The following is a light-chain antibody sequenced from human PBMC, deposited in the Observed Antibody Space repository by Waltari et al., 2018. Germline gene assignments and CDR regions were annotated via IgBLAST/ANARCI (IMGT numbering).Light chain of an antibody. V-gene: IGLV1-47*02. J-gene: IGLJ2*01. Sequence: QSVLTQPPSTTGAPGQSVTIYCSGSSSNNGSNYVYWYQQLPGTAPKLLIYYSNQRPSWVPYRFSGSKSGTSASLAITGLRSEDEADYYCAAWDNSLSSPVFGGGTRLTVL. CDR1: SSNNGSNY. CDR3: AAWDNSLSSPV. CDR2: YSN.